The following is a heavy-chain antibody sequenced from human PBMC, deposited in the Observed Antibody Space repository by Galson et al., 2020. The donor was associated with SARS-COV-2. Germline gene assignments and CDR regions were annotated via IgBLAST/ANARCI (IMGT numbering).Heavy chain of an antibody. CDR1: GFTFSTYA. CDR2: ISGSDGST. J-gene: IGHJ4*02. D-gene: IGHD6-13*01. Sequence: GGSLRFSCTASGFTFSTYAMSWVRQPPGKGLEWVSSISGSDGSTYYADSVKGRFTISRDNSKSTLSLQMNSLRAEDTAVYYCAKMRSGIAAAGTNYWGQGTLVTVSS. CDR3: AKMRSGIAAAGTNY. V-gene: IGHV3-23*01.